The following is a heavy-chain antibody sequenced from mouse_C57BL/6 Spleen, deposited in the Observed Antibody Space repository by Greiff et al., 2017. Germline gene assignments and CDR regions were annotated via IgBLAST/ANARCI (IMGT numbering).Heavy chain of an antibody. CDR3: ARSYSNYYFDY. CDR1: GYTFTDYY. J-gene: IGHJ2*01. CDR2: IYPGSGNT. D-gene: IGHD2-5*01. Sequence: VQLQQSGAELVRPGASVKLSCKASGYTFTDYYINWVTQRPGQGLEWIARIYPGSGNTDYNEKFKGKATLTAEKSSSTAYMQLSSLTSEDSAVYFWARSYSNYYFDYWGQGTTRTGSS. V-gene: IGHV1-76*01.